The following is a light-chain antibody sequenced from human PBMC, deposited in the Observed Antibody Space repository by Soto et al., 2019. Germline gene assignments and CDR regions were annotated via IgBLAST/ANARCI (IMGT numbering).Light chain of an antibody. CDR1: HIVLFSINQKNY. CDR2: WAS. J-gene: IGKJ1*01. CDR3: QQYYTTPPT. Sequence: DLVLTQSPDSVAVSLVERSTIKCKSRHIVLFSINQKNYLAWYHQKPGQPPKLLIYWASIRESGVPTRFSGSGSGTNFTLTISSLQAEDAAVYYCQQYYTTPPTFGLGTKVDIK. V-gene: IGKV4-1*01.